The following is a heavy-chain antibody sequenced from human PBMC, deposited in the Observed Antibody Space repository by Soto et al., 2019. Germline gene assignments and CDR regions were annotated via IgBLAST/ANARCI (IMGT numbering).Heavy chain of an antibody. CDR1: RLTLSNYW. CDR2: IKQDGSEK. CDR3: ARDDAGFDP. V-gene: IGHV3-7*01. Sequence: EVQLVESGGGLVQPGGSLRLSCAASRLTLSNYWMSWVRQAPWKGLEWVANIKQDGSEKFYVDSVKGRFTISRDNANNSLYLQMNSLRAEDTAVYYCARDDAGFDPSGQGTLVTVSS. D-gene: IGHD6-13*01. J-gene: IGHJ5*02.